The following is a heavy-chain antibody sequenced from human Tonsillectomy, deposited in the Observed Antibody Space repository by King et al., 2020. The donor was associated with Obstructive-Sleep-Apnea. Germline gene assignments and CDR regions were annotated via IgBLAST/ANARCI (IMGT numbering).Heavy chain of an antibody. Sequence: QLVQSGAEVKKPGASVKVSCKASGYIFTNYGISWVRQVPGQGLEWMGWISAYNGNTKYAQKLQGRVTMTTDTSTSTAYMELRSLRSDDTAVYYCARERMKLLWFGESYYGMDVWGQGTTVTVSS. CDR2: ISAYNGNT. D-gene: IGHD3-10*01. CDR3: ARERMKLLWFGESYYGMDV. V-gene: IGHV1-18*01. CDR1: GYIFTNYG. J-gene: IGHJ6*02.